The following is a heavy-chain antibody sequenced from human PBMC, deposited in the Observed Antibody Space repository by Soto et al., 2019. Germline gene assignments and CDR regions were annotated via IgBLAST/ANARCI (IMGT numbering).Heavy chain of an antibody. D-gene: IGHD3-16*01. CDR1: GFSFSSYW. V-gene: IGHV3-7*03. J-gene: IGHJ5*02. CDR3: AGDGVRNGAYNGWLDP. Sequence: PGGSLRLSCAASGFSFSSYWMTWVRQAPGKGLEWVANIKQDGREKHYVASVKGRFTISRDNGKNLLFLQMDSLTPDDTAVYYCAGDGVRNGAYNGWLDPWGQGTLVTAPQ. CDR2: IKQDGREK.